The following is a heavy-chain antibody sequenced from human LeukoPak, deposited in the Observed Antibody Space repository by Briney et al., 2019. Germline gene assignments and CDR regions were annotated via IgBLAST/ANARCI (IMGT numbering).Heavy chain of an antibody. J-gene: IGHJ5*02. CDR1: GDFKSTYS. Sequence: SEPLSLTCTVSGDFKSTYSWNCIRQPPGKGLEWIGRISSAGVTKYNPSLKSRITFSLDTSRNQFSLKLTSVTAADTAVYYCARRVVEALAPSVTNWFDPWGQGTLVLVSS. V-gene: IGHV4-59*08. CDR3: ARRVVEALAPSVTNWFDP. D-gene: IGHD5-12*01. CDR2: ISSAGVT.